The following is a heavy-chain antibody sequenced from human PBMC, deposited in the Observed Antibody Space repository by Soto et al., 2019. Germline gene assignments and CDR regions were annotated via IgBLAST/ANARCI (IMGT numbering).Heavy chain of an antibody. D-gene: IGHD1-26*01. V-gene: IGHV4-59*01. CDR1: AGSITTDY. CDR2: ISSSGIP. J-gene: IGHJ6*02. CDR3: ARLFIVGALGSYYTGLDV. Sequence: SETLSLTCNVSAGSITTDYWSWIRQAPGRGLQWIGYISSSGIPVYTPSLKSRLSISVDPSKNHFSLALTSVTAADTATYYCARLFIVGALGSYYTGLDVWGQGTTVTVSS.